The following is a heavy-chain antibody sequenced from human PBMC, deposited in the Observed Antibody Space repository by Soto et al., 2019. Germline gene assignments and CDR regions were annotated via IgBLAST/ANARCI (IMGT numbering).Heavy chain of an antibody. D-gene: IGHD4-17*01. Sequence: SETLSLTCSVSGGSLSGFPWIWIRQPPGKGLEWVGYIYHTGRSNYNPSIKSRLTISLDMSRNQFSLQLTSVTAADTALYYCARVSNEYGGNGAFDYWGLGTLVTVSS. J-gene: IGHJ4*02. CDR2: IYHTGRS. CDR3: ARVSNEYGGNGAFDY. V-gene: IGHV4-59*01. CDR1: GGSLSGFP.